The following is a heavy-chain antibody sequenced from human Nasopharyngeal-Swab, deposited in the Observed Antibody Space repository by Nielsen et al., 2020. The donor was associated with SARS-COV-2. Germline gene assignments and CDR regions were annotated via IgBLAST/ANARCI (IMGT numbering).Heavy chain of an antibody. J-gene: IGHJ4*02. CDR3: ARVSYYYGSGDY. V-gene: IGHV3-66*01. CDR1: GFTVSSNY. Sequence: GESLKISCAASGFTVSSNYMSWVRQAPGKGLEWVSVIYSGSSTYYADSVKGRFTISRDNSKNTLYLQMNSLRAEDTAVHYCARVSYYYGSGDYWGQGTLVTVSS. CDR2: IYSGSST. D-gene: IGHD3-10*01.